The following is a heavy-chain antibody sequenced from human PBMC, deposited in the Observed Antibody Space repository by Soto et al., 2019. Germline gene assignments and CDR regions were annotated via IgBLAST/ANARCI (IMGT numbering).Heavy chain of an antibody. CDR1: GYTLTELS. CDR3: ATNNPRIFGVVPPRDY. Sequence: ASVKVSCKVSGYTLTELSMHWVRQAPGKGLEWMGGFDPEDGETIYAQKFQGRVTMTEDTSTDTAYMELSSLRSEDTAVYYCATNNPRIFGVVPPRDYWGQGTLVTVS. CDR2: FDPEDGET. J-gene: IGHJ4*02. D-gene: IGHD3-3*01. V-gene: IGHV1-24*01.